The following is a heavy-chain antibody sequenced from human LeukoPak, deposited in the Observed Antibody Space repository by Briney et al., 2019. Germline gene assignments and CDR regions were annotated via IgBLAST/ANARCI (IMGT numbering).Heavy chain of an antibody. V-gene: IGHV3-7*01. D-gene: IGHD3-10*01. Sequence: GGSLRLSCAASGFTFSSKWMSWVRQAPWKGLEWVANIKYDGSEKYYVDSVKGRFTISRDDAKNSLYLQMNSLRAEDTAVYYCARDGSGEWPIGYWGQGTLVTVSS. CDR2: IKYDGSEK. CDR3: ARDGSGEWPIGY. CDR1: GFTFSSKW. J-gene: IGHJ4*02.